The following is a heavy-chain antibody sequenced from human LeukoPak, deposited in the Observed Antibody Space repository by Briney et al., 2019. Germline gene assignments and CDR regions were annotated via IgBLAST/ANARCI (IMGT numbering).Heavy chain of an antibody. CDR2: IIPIFGTA. Sequence: SVKVSCKASGGTFSSYAISWVRQAPGQGLEWMGGIIPIFGTANYAQKFQGRVTITADESTSTAYMELSSLRSEDTAVYYCAKEDTAMDPSFDYWGQGTLVTVSS. V-gene: IGHV1-69*13. J-gene: IGHJ4*02. CDR3: AKEDTAMDPSFDY. CDR1: GGTFSSYA. D-gene: IGHD5-18*01.